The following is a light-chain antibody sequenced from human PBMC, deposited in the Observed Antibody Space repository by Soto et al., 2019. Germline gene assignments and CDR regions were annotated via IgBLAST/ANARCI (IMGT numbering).Light chain of an antibody. CDR2: EGS. J-gene: IGLJ2*01. V-gene: IGLV2-23*01. CDR1: SNDVGTYNL. CDR3: CSYAGSSTYVV. Sequence: QSALTQPASVSGSPGQSITISCTGTSNDVGTYNLVSWYQQHPGKAPKVMIYEGSKRPSGVSNRFSGSKSGNTASLTISGLQAEDEADYYCCSYAGSSTYVVFGGGTKLTVL.